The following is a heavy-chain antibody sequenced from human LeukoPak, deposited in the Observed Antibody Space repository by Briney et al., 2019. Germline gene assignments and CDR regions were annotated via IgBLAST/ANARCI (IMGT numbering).Heavy chain of an antibody. CDR1: GGTFSSYA. CDR2: IIPIFGTV. D-gene: IGHD6-13*01. V-gene: IGHV1-69*13. J-gene: IGHJ3*01. Sequence: SVKVSCKASGGTFSSYAISWVRQAPGQGLEWMGGIIPIFGTVNYAQKFQGRVTITADESTRTAYMELSSLRSEDTAVYYCARGGIVAAGIINNHDAFDVWGLGTMVTVSS. CDR3: ARGGIVAAGIINNHDAFDV.